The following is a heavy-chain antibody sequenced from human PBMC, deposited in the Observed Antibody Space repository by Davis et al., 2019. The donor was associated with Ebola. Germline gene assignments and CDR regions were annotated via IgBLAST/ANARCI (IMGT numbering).Heavy chain of an antibody. D-gene: IGHD1-26*01. V-gene: IGHV1-69*13. Sequence: SVKVSCKASEYTFTGYYLHWVRQAPGQGLEWMGWVIPVFGTTNYAQKFQGRVTLTADESTSTAYMELTNLRSDDTAVYYCAREVGETKLDQWGQGTLVTVSS. CDR1: EYTFTGYY. J-gene: IGHJ4*02. CDR2: VIPVFGTT. CDR3: AREVGETKLDQ.